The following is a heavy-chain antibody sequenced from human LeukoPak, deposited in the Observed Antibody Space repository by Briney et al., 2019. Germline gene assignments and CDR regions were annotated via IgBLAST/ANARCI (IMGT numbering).Heavy chain of an antibody. CDR2: SYYNGST. V-gene: IGHV4-59*08. CDR1: GGSISSYY. J-gene: IGHJ3*02. Sequence: SGTLSLTCTVSGGSISSYYMSWVRQPPGKGLEWIGYSYYNGSTSYNPSLKSRVTISVDTSKNQFSLKLSSVTAADTAVYYCARHVSATYYYDSSGLTDAFDIWGQGTMVTVSS. D-gene: IGHD3-22*01. CDR3: ARHVSATYYYDSSGLTDAFDI.